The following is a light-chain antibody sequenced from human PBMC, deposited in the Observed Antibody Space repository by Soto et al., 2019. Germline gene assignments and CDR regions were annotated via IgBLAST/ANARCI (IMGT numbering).Light chain of an antibody. CDR1: SSDDGGHHY. Sequence: QSALTQPASVSGSPGQSITISCTGTSSDDGGHHYVSWYQQHPGKAPKLMIFEVNNRPSGISNRFSGSKSGNTASLTISGLQTEDEADYYCSSFRSSSPLMVFGGGTKVTVL. J-gene: IGLJ2*01. CDR2: EVN. CDR3: SSFRSSSPLMV. V-gene: IGLV2-14*01.